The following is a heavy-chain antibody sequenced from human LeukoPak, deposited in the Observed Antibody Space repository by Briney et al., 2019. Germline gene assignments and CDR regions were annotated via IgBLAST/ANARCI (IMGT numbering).Heavy chain of an antibody. D-gene: IGHD3-10*01. J-gene: IGHJ5*02. CDR3: AREGLNMVRGVIPKEAWGWFDP. CDR1: GGSISSGSYY. CDR2: IYSSGST. V-gene: IGHV4-61*02. Sequence: SQTLSLTCTVSGGSISSGSYYWNWIRQPAGTGLEWIGRIYSSGSTNYNPSLKSRVTISVDTSKNQFSLKLSSVTAADTAVYYCAREGLNMVRGVIPKEAWGWFDPWGQGTLVTVSS.